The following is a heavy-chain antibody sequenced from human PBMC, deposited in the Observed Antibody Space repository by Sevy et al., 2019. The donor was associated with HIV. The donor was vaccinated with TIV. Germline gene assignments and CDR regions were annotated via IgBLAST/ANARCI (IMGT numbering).Heavy chain of an antibody. V-gene: IGHV3-49*04. CDR1: GFTFGGYT. D-gene: IGHD2-15*01. Sequence: GGSLRLSCTASGFTFGGYTMSWVRQAPGKGLEWVAFIRGKPYGGTTEYAASVKGRFTISRDDSKSIAYLQMNSLNTEDTAVYYCTRVDGAADWGMDVWGQRTTVTVSS. J-gene: IGHJ6*02. CDR3: TRVDGAADWGMDV. CDR2: IRGKPYGGTT.